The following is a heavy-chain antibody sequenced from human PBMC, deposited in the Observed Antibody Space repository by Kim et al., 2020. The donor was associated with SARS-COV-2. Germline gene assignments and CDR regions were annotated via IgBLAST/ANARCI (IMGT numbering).Heavy chain of an antibody. J-gene: IGHJ6*01. Sequence: GGSLRLSCAASGFTFSSYAMHWVRQAPGKGLEWVAVISYDGSNKYYADSVKGRFTISRDNSKNTLYLQMNSLRAEDTAVYYCARDGYDFWSGYRGDYYYG. CDR1: GFTFSSYA. D-gene: IGHD3-3*01. CDR3: ARDGYDFWSGYRGDYYYG. CDR2: ISYDGSNK. V-gene: IGHV3-30-3*01.